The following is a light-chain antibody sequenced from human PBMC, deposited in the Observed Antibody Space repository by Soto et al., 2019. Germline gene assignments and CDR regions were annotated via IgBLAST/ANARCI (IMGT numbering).Light chain of an antibody. J-gene: IGKJ2*01. Sequence: EIVLTQSPATLSLSPGERATLSCRASQSVSSYLAWYQQKPGQAPRLLIYDASNRATGIPARFSGGGSGTDFTLPLSSLEPEDFALYYCQQRFNWPRFTFGQGTKLEIK. CDR1: QSVSSY. CDR2: DAS. V-gene: IGKV3-11*01. CDR3: QQRFNWPRFT.